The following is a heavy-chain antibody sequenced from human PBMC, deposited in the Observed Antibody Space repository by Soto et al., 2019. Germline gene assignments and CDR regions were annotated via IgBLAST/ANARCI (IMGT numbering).Heavy chain of an antibody. CDR2: INPSGGST. CDR3: ARSQVGRSLDV. J-gene: IGHJ6*02. Sequence: ASVKVSCKASRYTFTNFYIHWLRQAPGQGLEWMGIINPSGGSTTYPQKFQGRVTMTRDTSTSTVHMELITLRSEDTAVYYCARSQVGRSLDVWGPGTTVTVSS. D-gene: IGHD1-26*01. CDR1: RYTFTNFY. V-gene: IGHV1-46*01.